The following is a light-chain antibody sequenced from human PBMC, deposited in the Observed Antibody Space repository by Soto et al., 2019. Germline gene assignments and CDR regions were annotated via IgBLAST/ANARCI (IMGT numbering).Light chain of an antibody. J-gene: IGKJ2*01. CDR3: QQYGSSPIYT. CDR2: GAS. CDR1: QSVNSNF. V-gene: IGKV3-20*01. Sequence: EIVLTQSPGTLSLSPGERATLYCRASQSVNSNFLAWYQQKPGQAPRLLIYGASTRATGIPDRFSGSGSGTDFTLTISRLEPADFAMYYCQQYGSSPIYTFGQGTKLEIK.